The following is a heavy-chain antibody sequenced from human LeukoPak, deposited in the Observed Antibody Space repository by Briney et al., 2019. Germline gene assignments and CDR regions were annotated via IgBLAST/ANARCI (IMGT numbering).Heavy chain of an antibody. J-gene: IGHJ5*02. Sequence: SETLSLTCAVSGGSISSGGYSWSWIRQPPGKGLEWIGYIYHSGSTYYNPSLKSRVTISVDRSKNQFSLKLSSVTAADTAVYYCARDGVYRAFDPWGQGTLVTVSS. D-gene: IGHD2-8*01. CDR1: GGSISSGGYS. CDR3: ARDGVYRAFDP. CDR2: IYHSGST. V-gene: IGHV4-30-2*01.